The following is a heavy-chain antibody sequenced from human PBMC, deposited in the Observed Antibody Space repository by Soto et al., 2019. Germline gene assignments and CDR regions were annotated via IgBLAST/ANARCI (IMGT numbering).Heavy chain of an antibody. Sequence: PSETLSLTCTVSGGSVSSGVYYWSWIRHPPGNGLEWIGYLYYSGSTSYNPSLNSRATISVYTSKNQFSLKLSSVTAADTAVYYCARDKGYCGTASCHVYSFDSWGEGTMVTV. CDR2: LYYSGST. CDR1: GGSVSSGVYY. J-gene: IGHJ4*02. CDR3: ARDKGYCGTASCHVYSFDS. V-gene: IGHV4-61*08. D-gene: IGHD2-2*01.